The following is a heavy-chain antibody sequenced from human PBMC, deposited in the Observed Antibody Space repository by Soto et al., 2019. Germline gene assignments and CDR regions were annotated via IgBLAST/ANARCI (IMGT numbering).Heavy chain of an antibody. D-gene: IGHD3-10*01. Sequence: DVQVLESGGELVQPGGSLRLSCAASGFTFSSYAMSWVRQAPGKGLEWVSSVSAGGDMTYYSDSVKGRFTISRDNSNNALFLQMNSLRIEDTGLYYCARGDRGGSGSPASYYYSGLDVWGQGTTVTVS. CDR3: ARGDRGGSGSPASYYYSGLDV. V-gene: IGHV3-23*01. CDR2: VSAGGDMT. CDR1: GFTFSSYA. J-gene: IGHJ6*02.